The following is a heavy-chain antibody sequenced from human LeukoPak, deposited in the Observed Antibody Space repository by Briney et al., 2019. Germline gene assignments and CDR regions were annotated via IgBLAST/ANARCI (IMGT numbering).Heavy chain of an antibody. CDR3: ARVRYFDWFLPYYYLDV. CDR1: GGSISSYY. Sequence: SETLSLTCTVSGGSISSYYWSWIRQPPGKGLEWIAYIYYSGSTNYNPSLKSRVTISVDTSKNQFSLKLNSVTAADTAAYYCARVRYFDWFLPYYYLDVWGKGTTVTISS. CDR2: IYYSGST. J-gene: IGHJ6*03. D-gene: IGHD3-9*01. V-gene: IGHV4-59*01.